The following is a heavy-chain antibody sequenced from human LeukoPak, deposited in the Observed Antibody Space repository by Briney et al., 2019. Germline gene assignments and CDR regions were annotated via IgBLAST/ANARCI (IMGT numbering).Heavy chain of an antibody. D-gene: IGHD5-24*01. V-gene: IGHV3-7*03. CDR1: GFNFNNYW. Sequence: GGSLRLSCAASGFNFNNYWMSWVRQVPGKGLQWVGNVNEPGDGKQYVDSVKGRFTISRDNARNLLYLQMDDLRAEDTATYFCARGDVEGFFDHWGQGTLVTVSS. CDR2: VNEPGDGK. J-gene: IGHJ4*02. CDR3: ARGDVEGFFDH.